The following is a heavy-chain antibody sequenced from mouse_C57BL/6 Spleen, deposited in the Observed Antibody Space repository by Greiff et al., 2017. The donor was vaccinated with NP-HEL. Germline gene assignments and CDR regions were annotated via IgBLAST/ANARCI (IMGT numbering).Heavy chain of an antibody. CDR1: GYTFTDYE. CDR3: TRDRSNFPFAY. Sequence: VKLQESGAELVRPGASVTLSCKASGYTFTDYEMHWVKQTPVHGLEWIGAIDPETGGTAYNQKFKGKAILTADKSSSTAYMELRSLTSEDSAVYYCTRDRSNFPFAYWGQGTLVTVSA. J-gene: IGHJ3*01. V-gene: IGHV1-15*01. CDR2: IDPETGGT. D-gene: IGHD2-5*01.